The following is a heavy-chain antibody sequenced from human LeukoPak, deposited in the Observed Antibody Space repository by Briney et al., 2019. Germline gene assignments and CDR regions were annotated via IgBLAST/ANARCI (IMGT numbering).Heavy chain of an antibody. CDR2: ISGGGGST. J-gene: IGHJ4*02. Sequence: GGSLRLSCAASGFTFSSYAMSWVRQSPGKGLEWVSAISGGGGSTYYADSVKGRFTISRDNSKNTLYLQMNSLRAEDTAVYYCAKFYVISTGYFDCWGQGTLVTVSS. CDR3: AKFYVISTGYFDC. V-gene: IGHV3-23*01. D-gene: IGHD3-9*01. CDR1: GFTFSSYA.